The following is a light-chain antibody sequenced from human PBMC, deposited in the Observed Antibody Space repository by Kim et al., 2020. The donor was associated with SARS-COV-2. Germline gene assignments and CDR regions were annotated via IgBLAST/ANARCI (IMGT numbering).Light chain of an antibody. V-gene: IGKV3-20*01. J-gene: IGKJ5*01. Sequence: PGERAPLSCRASQSVSSSYLAWYQQKPGQAPRLLIYGASSRATGIPDRFSGSGSGTDFTLTISRLEPEDFAVYYCQQYGSTPPITFGQGTRLEIK. CDR2: GAS. CDR3: QQYGSTPPIT. CDR1: QSVSSSY.